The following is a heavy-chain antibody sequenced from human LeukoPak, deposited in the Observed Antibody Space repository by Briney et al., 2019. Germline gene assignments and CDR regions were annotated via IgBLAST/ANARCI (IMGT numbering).Heavy chain of an antibody. Sequence: ASVKVSCKASGGTFSGYAISWVRQAPGQGLEWMGGIIPIFGTANYAQKFQGRVTITADESTSTAYMELSSLRSEDTAVYYCARATELLRLRDAFDIWGQGTMVTVSS. V-gene: IGHV1-69*13. CDR3: ARATELLRLRDAFDI. J-gene: IGHJ3*02. D-gene: IGHD1-26*01. CDR1: GGTFSGYA. CDR2: IIPIFGTA.